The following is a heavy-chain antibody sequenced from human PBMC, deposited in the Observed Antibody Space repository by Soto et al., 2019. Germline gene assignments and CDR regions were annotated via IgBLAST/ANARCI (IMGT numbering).Heavy chain of an antibody. CDR2: ISHVETT. V-gene: IGHV4-30-2*06. Sequence: ASETLSLTCSVSGVTISYGGYSWIWIRQSPGKGLEWLGYISHVETTYYNPSFQSRLSLSIDRTRNQFSLSLSSMTAADKAVYYCARGGGYDSFDFWGQGIQVTVSS. CDR1: GVTISYGGYS. D-gene: IGHD3-3*01. J-gene: IGHJ4*02. CDR3: ARGGGYDSFDF.